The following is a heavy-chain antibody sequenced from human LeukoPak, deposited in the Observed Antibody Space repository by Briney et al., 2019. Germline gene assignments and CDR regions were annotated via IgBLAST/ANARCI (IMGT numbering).Heavy chain of an antibody. D-gene: IGHD1-1*01. Sequence: SETLSLTCTVSGGSISSYYWSWIRQPPGKGLEWIGYIYYSGSTNYNPSLKSRVTISVDTSKNQFSLKLSSVTAADTAVYYCARVAAGTTEGDNWFDPWGQGTLVTVSS. J-gene: IGHJ5*02. CDR2: IYYSGST. V-gene: IGHV4-59*01. CDR1: GGSISSYY. CDR3: ARVAAGTTEGDNWFDP.